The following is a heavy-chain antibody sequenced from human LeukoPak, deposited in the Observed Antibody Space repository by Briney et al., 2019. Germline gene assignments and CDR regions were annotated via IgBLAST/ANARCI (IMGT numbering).Heavy chain of an antibody. CDR3: ARTTVVTPFDY. J-gene: IGHJ4*02. CDR1: GDSISSYSW. Sequence: SETLSLTCAVSGDSISSYSWWNWVRQPPGKGLEWIGEIYHSETTNYNPSLKSRVTMSLDKSKKQFSLKLNSVTAADTAVYYCARTTVVTPFDYWGQGTLVTVSS. D-gene: IGHD4-23*01. CDR2: IYHSETT. V-gene: IGHV4-4*02.